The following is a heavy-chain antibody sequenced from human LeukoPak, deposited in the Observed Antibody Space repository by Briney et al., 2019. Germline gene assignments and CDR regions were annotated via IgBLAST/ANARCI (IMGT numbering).Heavy chain of an antibody. CDR1: GFTFDDYA. CDR3: ARDSLVEMATITDY. Sequence: PGGSLRLSCAASGFTFDDYAMHRVRQAPGKGLEWIGRIYTSGSTNYNPSLKSRVTISVDTSKNQFSLKLSSVTAADTAVYYCARDSLVEMATITDYWGQGTLVTVSS. V-gene: IGHV4-4*08. CDR2: IYTSGST. J-gene: IGHJ4*02. D-gene: IGHD5-24*01.